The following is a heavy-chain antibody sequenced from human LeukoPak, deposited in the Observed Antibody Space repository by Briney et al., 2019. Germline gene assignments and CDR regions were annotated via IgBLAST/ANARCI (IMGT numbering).Heavy chain of an antibody. CDR3: ARGAPLTVTTGEVDC. Sequence: PGGSLRLSCAASGFILTSYSMNWVRQAPGKGLEWVSSISSSSSYIYYAASVKGRFTISRDNAKNSLYLQMNSQRAEDTAVYYCARGAPLTVTTGEVDCWGQGTLVTVSS. D-gene: IGHD4-17*01. J-gene: IGHJ4*02. V-gene: IGHV3-21*01. CDR2: ISSSSSYI. CDR1: GFILTSYS.